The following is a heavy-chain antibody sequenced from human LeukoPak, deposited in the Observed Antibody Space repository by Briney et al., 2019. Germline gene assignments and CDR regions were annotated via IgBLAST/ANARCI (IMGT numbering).Heavy chain of an antibody. Sequence: GGSLRLSCAASGFTYDDFGMSWVRQAPGKGLEWVSYISSSGSTIYYADSVKGRFTISRDNAKNSLYLQMNSLRAEDTAVYYCAELGITMIGGVWGKGTTVTISS. CDR2: ISSSGSTI. V-gene: IGHV3-48*03. D-gene: IGHD3-10*02. CDR3: AELGITMIGGV. J-gene: IGHJ6*04. CDR1: GFTYDDFG.